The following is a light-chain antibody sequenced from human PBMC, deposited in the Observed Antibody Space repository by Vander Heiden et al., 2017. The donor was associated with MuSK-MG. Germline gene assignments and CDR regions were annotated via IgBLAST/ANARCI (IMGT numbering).Light chain of an antibody. V-gene: IGKV1-9*01. CDR3: QQLNSYPYT. J-gene: IGKJ2*01. Sequence: DIQLTQSPSFLSASVGDRVTITCRASQGISSYLAWYQQKPGKAPKLLIYGASTLQSGVPSRFSGSGSGTEFTLTISSLQAEDFATYYCQQLNSYPYTLGQGTKLEIK. CDR1: QGISSY. CDR2: GAS.